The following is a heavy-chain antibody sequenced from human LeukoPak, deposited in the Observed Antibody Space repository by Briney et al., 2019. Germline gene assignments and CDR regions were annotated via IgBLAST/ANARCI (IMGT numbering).Heavy chain of an antibody. D-gene: IGHD2-2*02. Sequence: PGGSLRLSCAASGFTVSNNYMSWVRQAPGKGLEWVSVIYSGGSTYYADSVKGRFTISRDSSKNTLYLQMNSLRAEDTAVYYCARDRYCSSSSCYTVHWGQGTLVTVSS. CDR3: ARDRYCSSSSCYTVH. CDR1: GFTVSNNY. CDR2: IYSGGST. J-gene: IGHJ4*02. V-gene: IGHV3-53*01.